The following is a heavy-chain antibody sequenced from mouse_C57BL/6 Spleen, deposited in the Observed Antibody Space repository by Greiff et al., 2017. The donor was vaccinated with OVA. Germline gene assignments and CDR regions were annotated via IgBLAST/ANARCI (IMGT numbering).Heavy chain of an antibody. CDR2: IYPRSGNT. D-gene: IGHD3-2*02. V-gene: IGHV1-81*01. Sequence: QVQLQQPGAELVKPGASVKLSCKASGYTFTSYGISWVKQRTGQGLEWIGEIYPRSGNTYYNEKFKGKATLTADKSSSTAYMELRSLTSEDSAVYFCARSGDSRYFDVWGTGTTVTVSS. CDR3: ARSGDSRYFDV. CDR1: GYTFTSYG. J-gene: IGHJ1*03.